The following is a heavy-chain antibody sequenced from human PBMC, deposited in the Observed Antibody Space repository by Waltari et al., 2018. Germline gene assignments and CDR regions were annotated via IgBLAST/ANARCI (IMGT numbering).Heavy chain of an antibody. CDR3: ARLTVTVDY. CDR1: GNTFTGYS. J-gene: IGHJ4*02. CDR2: INGNGGT. V-gene: IGHV1-2*02. D-gene: IGHD4-17*01. Sequence: QVQLVQSGAEVKKPGASVQVSCQASGNTFTGYSIHWLRQAPGQRPEWMGWINGNGGTNYAQNFQGRVTITRDTSISAAYMELSSLRPDDTAVYYCARLTVTVDYWGQGTLVTVSS.